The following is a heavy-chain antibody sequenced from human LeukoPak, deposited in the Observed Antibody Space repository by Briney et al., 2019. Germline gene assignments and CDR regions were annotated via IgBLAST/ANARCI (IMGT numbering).Heavy chain of an antibody. J-gene: IGHJ4*02. CDR2: IHSSGTT. Sequence: SETLSLTCTVSGCSISGYYWSWFRQPPGKGLEWIGYIHSSGTTEYNPSLESRITTSVDTSKNQVSLKLSSVTVADTAFYYCTREGYGSSGYYLDYWGQGTLVTVSS. V-gene: IGHV4-59*01. D-gene: IGHD3-22*01. CDR1: GCSISGYY. CDR3: TREGYGSSGYYLDY.